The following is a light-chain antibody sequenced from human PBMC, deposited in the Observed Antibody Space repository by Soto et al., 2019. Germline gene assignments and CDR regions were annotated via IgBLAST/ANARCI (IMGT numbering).Light chain of an antibody. V-gene: IGKV1-5*03. Sequence: DSQMTHSPSTLSASVGDRVTISCRASQSISNWLAWYQHKPGKAPKFLIYKASNLESGVPSRFSGSGSGTKFTLTISSLQPDDFATYYCQQYNSDPITFGQGTRLEIK. CDR3: QQYNSDPIT. J-gene: IGKJ5*01. CDR2: KAS. CDR1: QSISNW.